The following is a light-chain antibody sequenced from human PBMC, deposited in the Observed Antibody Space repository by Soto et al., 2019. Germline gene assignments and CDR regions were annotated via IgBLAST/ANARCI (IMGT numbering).Light chain of an antibody. Sequence: EIVLTQSPGTLSLSPGERATLSCRASQSVSSSYLAWYQQKPGQAPRLLMYDASSRATGIPDRFSGSGSGTDFTLTISRLEPEDFAVYYCQQYGSSPWYTFGRGPSWRSN. CDR2: DAS. CDR1: QSVSSSY. J-gene: IGKJ2*01. V-gene: IGKV3-20*01. CDR3: QQYGSSPWYT.